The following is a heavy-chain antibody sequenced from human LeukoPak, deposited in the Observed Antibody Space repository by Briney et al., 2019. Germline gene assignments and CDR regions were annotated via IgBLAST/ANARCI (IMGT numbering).Heavy chain of an antibody. V-gene: IGHV3-11*06. Sequence: PGGSLRLSCAASGFTFSDYYMSWIRQAPGKGLEWVSYISSSSSYTNYADSVKGRFTISRDNAKNSLYLQMNSLRAEDTAVYYCARVSYGDYLGYWGQGTLVTVPS. CDR2: ISSSSSYT. CDR1: GFTFSDYY. J-gene: IGHJ4*02. CDR3: ARVSYGDYLGY. D-gene: IGHD4-17*01.